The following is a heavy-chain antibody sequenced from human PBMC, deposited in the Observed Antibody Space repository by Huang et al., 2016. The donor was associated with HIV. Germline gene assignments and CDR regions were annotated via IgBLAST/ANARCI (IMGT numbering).Heavy chain of an antibody. D-gene: IGHD3-3*01. V-gene: IGHV3-30*03. CDR3: ARGPIRFLAWLLNFDY. J-gene: IGHJ4*02. Sequence: QILLIESGGGVVQPGRSLRLSCAASGFTFSSYGMHWVRQAPGEGLEWGAVISYDEDNKYYADSVRGRFTISRDNSKNTLYLQMNSLRIEDTAVYYCARGPIRFLAWLLNFDYWGQGALVTVSS. CDR1: GFTFSSYG. CDR2: ISYDEDNK.